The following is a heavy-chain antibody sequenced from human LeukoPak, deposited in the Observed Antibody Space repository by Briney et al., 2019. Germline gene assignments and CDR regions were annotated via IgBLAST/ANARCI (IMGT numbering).Heavy chain of an antibody. CDR3: ARGHYYDNNEA. D-gene: IGHD3-22*01. CDR1: GGSFSGYY. CDR2: INHSGST. Sequence: SETLSLTCAVYGGSFSGYYWSWIRQPPGKGLEWIGEINHSGSTNYNPSLKSRVTISVDTSKNQFSLKLSSVTAADTAVYYCARGHYYDNNEAGGQGTLVTVSS. V-gene: IGHV4-34*01. J-gene: IGHJ4*02.